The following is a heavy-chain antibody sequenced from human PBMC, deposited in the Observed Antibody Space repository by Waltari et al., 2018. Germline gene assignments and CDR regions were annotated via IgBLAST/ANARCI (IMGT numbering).Heavy chain of an antibody. Sequence: EVQLVESGGGLVQPGGSLRLSCAASGFSFSNHWFHWVRQAPGQGLVWVSCINSDGSATCYADSVKGRFTISRDDAKNTLYLQMNSLRAEDTAVYYCVRGMVRAVGFDFWGQGTLVTVSS. D-gene: IGHD1-26*01. J-gene: IGHJ4*02. CDR1: GFSFSNHW. CDR2: INSDGSAT. V-gene: IGHV3-74*01. CDR3: VRGMVRAVGFDF.